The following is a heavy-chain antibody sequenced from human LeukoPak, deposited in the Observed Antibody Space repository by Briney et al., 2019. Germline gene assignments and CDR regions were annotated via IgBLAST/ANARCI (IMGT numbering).Heavy chain of an antibody. V-gene: IGHV4-59*01. D-gene: IGHD3-22*01. CDR3: ARAYYSDTSGYYNDY. CDR2: IFYIGST. CDR1: GGSISNYY. Sequence: PSETLSLTXTVSGGSISNYYWSWIRQPPGKGLEWIGNIFYIGSTNYNPSLKSRVTMSVDTSKNQFSLRLSSVTAADTAVYYCARAYYSDTSGYYNDYWGHGTLVTVSS. J-gene: IGHJ4*01.